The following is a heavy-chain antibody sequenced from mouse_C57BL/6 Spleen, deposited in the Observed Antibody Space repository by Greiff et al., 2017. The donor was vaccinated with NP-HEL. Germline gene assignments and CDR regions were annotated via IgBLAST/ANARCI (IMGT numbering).Heavy chain of an antibody. CDR2: ISSGGSYT. Sequence: EVNVVESGGDLVKPGGSLKLSCAASGFTFSSYGMSWVRQTPDKRLEWVATISSGGSYTYYPDSVKGRFTISRDNAKNTLYLQMSSLKSEDTAMYYCARHKTTVVTYYFDYWGQGTTLTVSS. J-gene: IGHJ2*01. V-gene: IGHV5-6*01. D-gene: IGHD1-1*01. CDR1: GFTFSSYG. CDR3: ARHKTTVVTYYFDY.